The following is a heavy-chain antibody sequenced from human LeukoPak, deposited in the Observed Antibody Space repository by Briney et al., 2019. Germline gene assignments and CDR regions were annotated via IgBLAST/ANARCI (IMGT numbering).Heavy chain of an antibody. J-gene: IGHJ4*02. CDR2: MNPNSGNT. Sequence: GASVKVSCKASGYTFSTWDINWVRQATGQGLDWIGRMNPNSGNTGFSHKFQGRGTMTRDTSIKTAYMELSILRSEDTAFYYCARVLGSISQWGQGTLVTVSS. CDR1: GYTFSTWD. CDR3: ARVLGSISQ. D-gene: IGHD1-1*01. V-gene: IGHV1-8*01.